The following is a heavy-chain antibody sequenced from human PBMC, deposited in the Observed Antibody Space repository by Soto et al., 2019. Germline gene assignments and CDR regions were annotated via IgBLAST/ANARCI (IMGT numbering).Heavy chain of an antibody. CDR1: GVSLTSGNW. Sequence: KTSETLSLTCAVSGVSLTSGNWWTWVRQSPQRGLEYIGEIFHDGTANYYPSFERRVAMSVDTSRNQFSLKLTSVTAADTAVYFCARLVYETRLNYMSFGFWGPGTLVTVSS. D-gene: IGHD3-10*01. V-gene: IGHV4-4*02. CDR3: ARLVYETRLNYMSFGF. CDR2: IFHDGTA. J-gene: IGHJ4*02.